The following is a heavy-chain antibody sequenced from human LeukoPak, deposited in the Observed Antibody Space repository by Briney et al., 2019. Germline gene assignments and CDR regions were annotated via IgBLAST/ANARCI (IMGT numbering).Heavy chain of an antibody. D-gene: IGHD3-16*01. Sequence: GGALVLSFAASGLPFCFYYMTWIRPAPGRGGGPLSFIILTGDFIKYVDSVKGRFTISRDNANSSMYLEMNSLRAEDTAVYYCAREHWAAPDHWGQGTLVTVSP. CDR1: GLPFCFYY. CDR2: IILTGDFI. CDR3: AREHWAAPDH. J-gene: IGHJ4*02. V-gene: IGHV3-11*01.